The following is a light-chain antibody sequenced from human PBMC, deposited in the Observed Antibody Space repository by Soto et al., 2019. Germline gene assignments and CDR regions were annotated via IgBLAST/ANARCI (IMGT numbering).Light chain of an antibody. CDR2: DAS. CDR1: QSVSTC. J-gene: IGKJ5*01. CDR3: QQRGDWPIT. V-gene: IGKV3-11*01. Sequence: EIVLTQSPATVSFSPGERATLSCRASQSVSTCLAWYQQKPGQAPRLLIYDASNRASGIPARFSGSGSGTDFTLAIASLEPGDSAVYYCQQRGDWPITFGQGTRLEIK.